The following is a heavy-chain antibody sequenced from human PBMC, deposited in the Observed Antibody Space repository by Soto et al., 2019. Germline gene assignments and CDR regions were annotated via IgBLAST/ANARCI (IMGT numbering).Heavy chain of an antibody. J-gene: IGHJ4*02. D-gene: IGHD3-22*01. CDR1: GYTFTSYG. CDR3: GRAHDHDSSGYYLPGY. Sequence: QVQLVQSGAEVKKPGASVKVSCKASGYTFTSYGISWVRQAPGEGLEWMGWINTYTGNTNYAQKLQGRVTMTTDTSTSTAYKALRSLRSDDTAVYYWGRAHDHDSSGYYLPGYWGQGTLVTVSS. CDR2: INTYTGNT. V-gene: IGHV1-18*04.